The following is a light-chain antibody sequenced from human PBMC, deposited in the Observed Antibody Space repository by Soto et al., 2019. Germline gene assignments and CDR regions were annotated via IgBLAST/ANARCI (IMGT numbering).Light chain of an antibody. Sequence: EIVMTQSPATLSVSPGERATLSCRASQSVSSNLAWYQQKPGQAPRLLIYGASTRATGIPARFSGSGSGTEFTLTISSLQSEDFAVYYCQQYNNXPPRITFGQGTRLEIK. CDR1: QSVSSN. CDR2: GAS. V-gene: IGKV3-15*01. J-gene: IGKJ5*01. CDR3: QQYNNXPPRIT.